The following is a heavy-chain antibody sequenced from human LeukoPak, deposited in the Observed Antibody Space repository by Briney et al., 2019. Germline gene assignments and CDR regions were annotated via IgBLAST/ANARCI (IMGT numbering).Heavy chain of an antibody. D-gene: IGHD3-22*01. J-gene: IGHJ4*02. CDR2: ISAYNGNT. Sequence: ASVKVSCKASGYTFTSYGISWVRQAPGQGLEWMGWISAYNGNTNYAQKLQGRVTMTTDTSTSTAYMELRSLRSDDTAVYYCARDSMDYYDSSGYSADYWGQGTLVTVSS. V-gene: IGHV1-18*01. CDR1: GYTFTSYG. CDR3: ARDSMDYYDSSGYSADY.